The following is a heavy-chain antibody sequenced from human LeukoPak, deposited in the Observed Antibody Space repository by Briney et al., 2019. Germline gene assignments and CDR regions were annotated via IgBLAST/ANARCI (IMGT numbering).Heavy chain of an antibody. J-gene: IGHJ1*01. CDR2: INPSGGST. V-gene: IGHV1-46*01. CDR3: AREEVYCSGGSCPPRYEYFQH. D-gene: IGHD2-15*01. Sequence: ASVKVSSKASGYTFTSYYMHWVRQAPGQGLEWMGIINPSGGSTSYAQKFQGRVTMTRDTSTSTVYMELSSLRSEDTAVYYCAREEVYCSGGSCPPRYEYFQHWGQGTLVTVSP. CDR1: GYTFTSYY.